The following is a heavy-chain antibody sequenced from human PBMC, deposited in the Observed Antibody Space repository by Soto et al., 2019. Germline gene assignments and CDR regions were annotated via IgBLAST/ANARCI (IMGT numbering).Heavy chain of an antibody. CDR2: IKSNIDGGAT. CDR3: KTDALTRQSTDH. V-gene: IGHV3-15*07. D-gene: IGHD3-9*01. Sequence: EVQLVESGGGLVKPGGSLRLSCAASGFSFHLAWLNWVRQAPGKGQEWVGLIKSNIDGGATDYAAPVEGRFTISRDDSKNTLYLQMNSLRTEDTAVYYCKTDALTRQSTDHWGQGTLVTVSS. CDR1: GFSFHLAW. J-gene: IGHJ4*02.